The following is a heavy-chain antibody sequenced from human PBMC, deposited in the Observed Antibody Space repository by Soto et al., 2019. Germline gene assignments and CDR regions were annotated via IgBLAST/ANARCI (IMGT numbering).Heavy chain of an antibody. V-gene: IGHV4-4*02. CDR1: GASVVNGNW. D-gene: IGHD3-10*01. CDR2: VSLAGRN. Sequence: QVQLQESGPGLVRPSGTLSLTCSVSGASVVNGNWWSWFRQSPGKGLEWIGEVSLAGRNHYNPSLQSRVTISLDESKNPCSLILTSVTAADAAIYYGARGFQSWLPTFDWGRGPVVTVS. J-gene: IGHJ4*02. CDR3: ARGFQSWLPTFD.